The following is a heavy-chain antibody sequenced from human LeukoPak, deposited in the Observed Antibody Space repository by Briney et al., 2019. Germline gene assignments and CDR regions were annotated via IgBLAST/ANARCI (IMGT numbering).Heavy chain of an antibody. D-gene: IGHD2-2*01. V-gene: IGHV4-59*01. CDR1: GDCISTYS. Sequence: SETLSLTCTVSGDCISTYSWSWIRQPPGKGLEWVGYVSYSGSANYNPSLKGRVTMSVDTSKNQFSLKMSSVTAADTAVYYCAGRYCTSTTCYVGAVAGYEFWGQGTLVTVSS. CDR2: VSYSGSA. CDR3: AGRYCTSTTCYVGAVAGYEF. J-gene: IGHJ4*02.